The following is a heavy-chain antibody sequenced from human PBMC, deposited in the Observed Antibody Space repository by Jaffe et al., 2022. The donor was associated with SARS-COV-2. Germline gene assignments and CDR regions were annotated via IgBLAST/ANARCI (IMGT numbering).Heavy chain of an antibody. CDR2: INAGNGNT. Sequence: QVQLVQSGAEVKKPGASVKVSCKASGYTFTSYAMHWVRQAPGQRLEWMGWINAGNGNTKYSQKFQGRVTITRDTSASTAYMELSSLRSEDTAVYYCARDPPRIDAFDIWGQGTMVTVSS. J-gene: IGHJ3*02. CDR1: GYTFTSYA. CDR3: ARDPPRIDAFDI. V-gene: IGHV1-3*01.